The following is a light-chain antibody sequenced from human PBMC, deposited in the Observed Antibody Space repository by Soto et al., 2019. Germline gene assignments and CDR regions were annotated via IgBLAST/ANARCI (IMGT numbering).Light chain of an antibody. CDR3: QTWGTGIHVV. CDR1: SGHSSYA. V-gene: IGLV4-69*01. Sequence: QLVLTQSPSASASLGASVKLTCTLSSGHSSYAIAWHQQQPEKGHRYLMKLNSDGIHSKGDGIPDRFSGSSSWAERYLTISSLQSEDEADYYCQTWGTGIHVVFGGGTKVTVL. J-gene: IGLJ2*01. CDR2: LNSDGIH.